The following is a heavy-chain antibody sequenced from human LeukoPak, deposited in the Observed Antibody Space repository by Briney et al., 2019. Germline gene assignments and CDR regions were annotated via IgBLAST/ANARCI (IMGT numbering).Heavy chain of an antibody. D-gene: IGHD6-6*01. CDR3: ARGYSSSSYYYYYMDV. Sequence: PGRSLRLSCAASGFTFSSYGMHWVRQAPGKGLEWVAVIWYDGSNKYYADSVKGRFTISRDNSKNTLYLQMNSLRVEDTAVYYCARGYSSSSYYYYYMDVWGKGTTVTVSS. J-gene: IGHJ6*03. CDR1: GFTFSSYG. CDR2: IWYDGSNK. V-gene: IGHV3-33*01.